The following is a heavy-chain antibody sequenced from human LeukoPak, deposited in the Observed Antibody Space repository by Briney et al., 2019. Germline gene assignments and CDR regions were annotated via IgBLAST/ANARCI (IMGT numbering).Heavy chain of an antibody. J-gene: IGHJ4*02. CDR2: ISAYNGNT. Sequence: ASMKVSCKASGYTFTSYGISWVRQAPGQGLEWMGWISAYNGNTNYAQKLQGRVTMTTDTSTSTAYMELRSLRSDDTAVYYCASFYDSSGYPTYYFDYWGQGTLVTVSS. V-gene: IGHV1-18*01. D-gene: IGHD3-22*01. CDR1: GYTFTSYG. CDR3: ASFYDSSGYPTYYFDY.